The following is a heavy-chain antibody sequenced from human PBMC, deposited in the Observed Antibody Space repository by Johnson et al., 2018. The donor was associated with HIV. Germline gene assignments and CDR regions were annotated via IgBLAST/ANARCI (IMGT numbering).Heavy chain of an antibody. V-gene: IGHV3-13*01. J-gene: IGHJ3*02. Sequence: VLLVESGGGVVQPGGSLRLSCAASGFTFSSYDMHWVRQATGKGLEWVSAIGTAGDTYYPGSVKGRFTISRENAKNTLYLQMNSLRAEDTAVYYCASTGSGSDDAFDIWGQGTMVTVSS. CDR3: ASTGSGSDDAFDI. CDR2: IGTAGDT. D-gene: IGHD3-10*01. CDR1: GFTFSSYD.